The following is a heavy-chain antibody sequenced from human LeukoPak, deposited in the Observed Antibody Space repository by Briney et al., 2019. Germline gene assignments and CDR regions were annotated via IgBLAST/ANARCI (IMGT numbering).Heavy chain of an antibody. D-gene: IGHD3-9*01. CDR1: GGSISSYY. CDR2: IYYSGST. CDR3: AATTGLDDYYFDY. V-gene: IGHV4-59*01. J-gene: IGHJ4*02. Sequence: SETLSLTCTVSGGSISSYYWSWIRQPPGKGLEWIGYIYYSGSTNYNPSLKSRVTISVDTSKNQFSLKLSSVTAADTAVYYCAATTGLDDYYFDYWGQGTLVTVSS.